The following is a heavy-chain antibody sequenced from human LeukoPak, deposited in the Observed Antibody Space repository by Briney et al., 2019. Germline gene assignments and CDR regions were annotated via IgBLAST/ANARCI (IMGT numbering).Heavy chain of an antibody. CDR1: GFTFDDYA. CDR3: ARDGLAAATLHWCFDV. Sequence: GGSLRLSCAVSGFTFDDYAMHWVRQVPGKGLEWVSGISWNSDTIDLADSVKGRFTISRDNAKNSLYLQMNSLRAEDTAVYYCARDGLAAATLHWCFDVWGRGTLVTVSS. V-gene: IGHV3-9*01. CDR2: ISWNSDTI. J-gene: IGHJ2*01. D-gene: IGHD6-25*01.